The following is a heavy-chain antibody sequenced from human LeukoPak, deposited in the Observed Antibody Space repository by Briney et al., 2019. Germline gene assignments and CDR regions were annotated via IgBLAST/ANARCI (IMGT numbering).Heavy chain of an antibody. J-gene: IGHJ6*02. CDR3: ARDPPDSSGYYPLNYGMDV. D-gene: IGHD3-22*01. Sequence: EASVKVSCKASGYTFTSYYMHWVRPAPGQGLEWMGIINPSGGSTSYAQKFQGRVTMNRDTSTSTVYMELSSLRSEDTAVYYCARDPPDSSGYYPLNYGMDVWGQGTTVTVSS. CDR2: INPSGGST. CDR1: GYTFTSYY. V-gene: IGHV1-46*01.